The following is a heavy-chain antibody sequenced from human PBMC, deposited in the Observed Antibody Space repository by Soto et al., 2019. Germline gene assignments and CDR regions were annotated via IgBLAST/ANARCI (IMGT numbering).Heavy chain of an antibody. CDR2: IYHGGST. CDR1: GDPMNSNKW. CDR3: AFPATNDFDY. Sequence: PSWTTAIACAVCGDPMNSNKWSGWVRQPPGKGLEWIGEIYHGGSTHYNPSLKRRVIISIDTSNNQFSLTLISVTAADTAVYYCAFPATNDFDYWGQGTLVTVSS. J-gene: IGHJ4*02. D-gene: IGHD4-4*01. V-gene: IGHV4-4*02.